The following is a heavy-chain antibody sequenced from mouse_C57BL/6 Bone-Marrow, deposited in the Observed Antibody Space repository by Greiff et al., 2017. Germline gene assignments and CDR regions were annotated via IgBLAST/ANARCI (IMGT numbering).Heavy chain of an antibody. J-gene: IGHJ2*01. V-gene: IGHV1-72*01. Sequence: HVQLQPPGAELVKPGASVKLSCKASGYTFTSYWMHWVKQRPGRGLEWIGRIDPNSGGTNYNEKFKSKATLTVDKPSSTAYMQLSSLTSEDSAVYYCAGGVTTVVATEFDYWGQGTTLTVTS. D-gene: IGHD1-1*01. CDR1: GYTFTSYW. CDR2: IDPNSGGT. CDR3: AGGVTTVVATEFDY.